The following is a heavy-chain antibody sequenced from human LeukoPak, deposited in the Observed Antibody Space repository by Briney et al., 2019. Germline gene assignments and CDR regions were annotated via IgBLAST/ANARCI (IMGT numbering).Heavy chain of an antibody. CDR2: IWYDGSNN. D-gene: IGHD3-9*01. V-gene: IGHV3-33*01. Sequence: GGSMRLSCAVSGFTFSSYGMHWVRQAPGKGLEWVAVIWYDGSNNYYADSVKGRLTISRDNSKNTLYLQMNSLRAEDTAVYYCARGYDILTGYLDYWGQGTLVTVSS. CDR1: GFTFSSYG. J-gene: IGHJ4*02. CDR3: ARGYDILTGYLDY.